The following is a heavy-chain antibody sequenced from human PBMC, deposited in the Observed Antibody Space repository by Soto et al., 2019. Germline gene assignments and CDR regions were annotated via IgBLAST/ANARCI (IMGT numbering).Heavy chain of an antibody. CDR1: GLSLSTIGEG. J-gene: IGHJ6*02. Sequence: QITLKESGPTLVKPTQTLTLTCTFSGLSLSTIGEGVGWIRQPPGKALEWLALIYWDDDKRYSPSLKSRLTITXDXSXNXMVLTMTNMDPVDTATYYCVQSRCGGDCLQSDSSHSYYGLDVWGQGTTVTVSS. CDR3: VQSRCGGDCLQSDSSHSYYGLDV. D-gene: IGHD2-21*02. CDR2: IYWDDDK. V-gene: IGHV2-5*02.